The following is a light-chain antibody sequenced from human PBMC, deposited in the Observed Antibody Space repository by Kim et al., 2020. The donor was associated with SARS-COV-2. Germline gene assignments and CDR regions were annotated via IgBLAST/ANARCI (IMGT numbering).Light chain of an antibody. J-gene: IGKJ2*01. V-gene: IGKV3-20*01. CDR2: AES. Sequence: PVERATLSCRASQSVSSSYLAWYQQKPGQAPRLLIYAESRRAAGIPDRFSGSGSGTDFTLTISRLEPEDFAVYYCQLFGSSPPMYTFGQGTKLEI. CDR1: QSVSSSY. CDR3: QLFGSSPPMYT.